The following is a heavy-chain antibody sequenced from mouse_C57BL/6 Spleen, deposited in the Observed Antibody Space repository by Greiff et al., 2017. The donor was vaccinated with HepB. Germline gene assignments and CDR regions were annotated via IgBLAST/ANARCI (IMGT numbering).Heavy chain of an antibody. V-gene: IGHV1-52*01. D-gene: IGHD2-9*01. CDR3: SRAYYGYDGCAY. J-gene: IGHJ3*01. Sequence: VQLQQSGAELVRPGSSVKLSCKASGYTFTSYWMHWVKQRPIQGLEWIGNIDPSDSETHYNQKFKDKATLTVDKSSSTAYMQLSSLTSEDSAVYHWSRAYYGYDGCAYWRQGTLVTVSA. CDR1: GYTFTSYW. CDR2: IDPSDSET.